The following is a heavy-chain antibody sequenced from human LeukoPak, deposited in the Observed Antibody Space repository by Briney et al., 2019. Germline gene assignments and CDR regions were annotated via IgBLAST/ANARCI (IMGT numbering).Heavy chain of an antibody. CDR3: ARVLNYDILTGYYRWFDP. J-gene: IGHJ5*02. CDR1: GVSVSSDSYY. CDR2: IYYSGST. V-gene: IGHV4-61*01. D-gene: IGHD3-9*01. Sequence: SETLSLTCTVSGVSVSSDSYYWSWIRQPPGKGLEWIGYIYYSGSTNYNPSLKSRVTISVDTSKNQFSLKLSSVTAADTAVYYCARVLNYDILTGYYRWFDPWDQGTLVTVSS.